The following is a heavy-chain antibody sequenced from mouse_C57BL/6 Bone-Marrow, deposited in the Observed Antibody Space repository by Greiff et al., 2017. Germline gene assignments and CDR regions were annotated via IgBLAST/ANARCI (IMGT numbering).Heavy chain of an antibody. V-gene: IGHV1-72*01. CDR1: GYTFTSYW. J-gene: IGHJ1*03. CDR3: ARSNGNYGYWYFDV. Sequence: QQSCKASGYTFTSYWMHWVKQRPGRGLEWIGRIDPNSGGTKYNEKFKSKATLTVDKPSSTAYMQLSSLTSEDSAVYYCARSNGNYGYWYFDVWGTGTTVTVSS. D-gene: IGHD2-1*01. CDR2: IDPNSGGT.